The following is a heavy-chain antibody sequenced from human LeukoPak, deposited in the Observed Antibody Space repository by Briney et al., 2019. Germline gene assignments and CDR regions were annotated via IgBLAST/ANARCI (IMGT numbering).Heavy chain of an antibody. CDR2: ISGTSGRT. V-gene: IGHV3-23*01. J-gene: IGHJ4*02. CDR1: GFTFSDYY. D-gene: IGHD1-7*01. CDR3: AGNYPSY. Sequence: PGGSLRLSCAASGFTFSDYYMSWVRQAPGKGLEWVSAISGTSGRTFYADSVKGRFTISRDNPKNTLYLQMDSLRAEDTAIYYCAGNYPSYWGQGTLVTVSS.